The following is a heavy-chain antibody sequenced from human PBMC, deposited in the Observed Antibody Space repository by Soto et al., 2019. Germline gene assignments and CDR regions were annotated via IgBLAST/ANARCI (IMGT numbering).Heavy chain of an antibody. CDR1: GYTFTDYY. D-gene: IGHD3-22*01. J-gene: IGHJ5*02. V-gene: IGHV1-2*02. CDR2: INPNSGGT. CDR3: ARDYPPDYYDSSGYYFGGWFDL. Sequence: ASGKVSCKSSGYTFTDYYMHWVRQAPGQGLEWMGWINPNSGGTNYAQKFQGRVTMTRDTSISTAYMELSRLRFDDTAVYYCARDYPPDYYDSSGYYFGGWFDLWGQGTLVTVSS.